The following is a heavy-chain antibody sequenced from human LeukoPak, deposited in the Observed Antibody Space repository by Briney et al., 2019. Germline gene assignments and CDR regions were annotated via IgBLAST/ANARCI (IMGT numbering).Heavy chain of an antibody. J-gene: IGHJ5*02. CDR2: INHSGST. D-gene: IGHD2-2*01. CDR1: GGSFSGYY. CDR3: ARRRQYQLLLRRLGWFDP. V-gene: IGHV4-34*01. Sequence: KTSETLSLTCAVYGGSFSGYYWSWIRQPPGKGLEWIGEINHSGSTNYNPSLKSRVTISVDTSKNQFSLKLSSVAAADTAVYYCARRRQYQLLLRRLGWFDPWGQGTLVTVSS.